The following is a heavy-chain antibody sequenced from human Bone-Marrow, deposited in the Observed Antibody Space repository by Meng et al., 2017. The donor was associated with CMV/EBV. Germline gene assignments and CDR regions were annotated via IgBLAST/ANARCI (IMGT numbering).Heavy chain of an antibody. CDR3: ARSPRTARRADNWFDP. CDR1: GGTFSSYT. V-gene: IGHV1-69*02. D-gene: IGHD1-1*01. CDR2: IIPILGIA. Sequence: SVKVSCKASGGTFSSYTISWVRQAPGQGLEWMGRIIPILGIANYAQKFQGRVTITADKSTSTAYMELSSLRSEDTAVYYCARSPRTARRADNWFDPWGQGTLVTVSS. J-gene: IGHJ5*02.